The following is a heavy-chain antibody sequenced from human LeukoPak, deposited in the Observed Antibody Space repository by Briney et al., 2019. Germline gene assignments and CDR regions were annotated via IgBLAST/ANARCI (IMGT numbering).Heavy chain of an antibody. J-gene: IGHJ6*02. D-gene: IGHD3-3*01. CDR2: ISYDGSNK. CDR1: GSTFSSYA. V-gene: IGHV3-30-3*01. CDR3: ARDNYDFWSGYYPYYYYYYGMDV. Sequence: PGRSLRLSCAASGSTFSSYAMHWVRQAPGKGLEWVAVISYDGSNKYYADSVKGRFTISRDNSKNTLYLQMNSLRAEDTAVYYCARDNYDFWSGYYPYYYYYYGMDVWGQGTTVTVSS.